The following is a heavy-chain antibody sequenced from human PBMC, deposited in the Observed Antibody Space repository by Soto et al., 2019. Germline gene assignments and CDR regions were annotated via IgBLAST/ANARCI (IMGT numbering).Heavy chain of an antibody. CDR2: IIPIFGTA. CDR3: AVRGIAARPVFDY. V-gene: IGHV1-69*13. D-gene: IGHD6-6*01. CDR1: GGTFSSYA. J-gene: IGHJ4*02. Sequence: SVKVSCKASGGTFSSYAISWVRQAPGQGLEWMGGIIPIFGTANYARKFQGRVTITADESTSTAYMELSSLRSEDTAVYYCAVRGIAARPVFDYWGQGTLVTVSS.